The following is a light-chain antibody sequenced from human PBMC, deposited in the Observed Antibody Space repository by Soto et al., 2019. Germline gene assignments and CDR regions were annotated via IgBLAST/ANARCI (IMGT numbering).Light chain of an antibody. J-gene: IGKJ5*01. V-gene: IGKV3-15*01. CDR3: QQYNNGPIT. Sequence: EIVVTQSLATLSVSPGERATLSCRASQSVSGNLAWYQQKPGQAPRLLTYGASTRATGIPARFSGSGSGTEFTLTISSLQSEDFAVYYCQQYNNGPITFGQGTRLEIK. CDR1: QSVSGN. CDR2: GAS.